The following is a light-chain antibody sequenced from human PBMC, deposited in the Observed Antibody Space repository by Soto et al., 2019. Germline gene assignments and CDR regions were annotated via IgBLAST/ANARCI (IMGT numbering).Light chain of an antibody. V-gene: IGLV2-14*03. CDR3: ISYTSSSTYV. CDR1: SSDVGGYNF. Sequence: QSALTQPASVSGSPGQSITISYTGTSSDVGGYNFVSWFQQHPGKAPKLMIFDVSNRPSGVSNRFSGSKSDNTAYLTISGLQPDDEADYHCISYTSSSTYVFGTGTKLTVL. CDR2: DVS. J-gene: IGLJ1*01.